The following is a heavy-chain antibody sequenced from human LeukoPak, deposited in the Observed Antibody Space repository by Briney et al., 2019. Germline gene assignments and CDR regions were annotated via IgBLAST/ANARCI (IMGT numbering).Heavy chain of an antibody. V-gene: IGHV4-59*01. D-gene: IGHD6-13*01. J-gene: IGHJ4*02. CDR2: IYYSGST. Sequence: SETLSLTCTVSGGSISSYYWSWIRQPPGKGLEWIGYIYYSGSTNYNPSLKSRVTISVDTSKSQFSLKLRSVTAADTAVYYCARAKLSSSWGFDYWGQGTLVTVSS. CDR3: ARAKLSSSWGFDY. CDR1: GGSISSYY.